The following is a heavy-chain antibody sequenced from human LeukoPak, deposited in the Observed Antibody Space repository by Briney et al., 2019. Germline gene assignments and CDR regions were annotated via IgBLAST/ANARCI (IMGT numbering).Heavy chain of an antibody. CDR1: GYTFTSYD. CDR3: AREVECRSSYCFDY. D-gene: IGHD6-13*01. J-gene: IGHJ4*02. Sequence: ASVKVSCKASGYTFTSYDINWVRQATGQGLEWMGWMNPNSGNTGYAQKFQGRVTMTRNTSISTAYMELSSLRSEDTAVYYCAREVECRSSYCFDYWGQGTLVTVSS. CDR2: MNPNSGNT. V-gene: IGHV1-8*01.